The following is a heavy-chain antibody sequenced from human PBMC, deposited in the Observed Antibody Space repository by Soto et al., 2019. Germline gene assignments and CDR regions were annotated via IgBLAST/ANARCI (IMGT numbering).Heavy chain of an antibody. J-gene: IGHJ4*02. V-gene: IGHV3-15*01. CDR2: IKSKTDGGTT. D-gene: IGHD6-19*01. Sequence: EVQLVGSGGGLVKPGGSLRLSCAASGFTFNNAWMSWVRQPPGKGRGGVGRIKSKTDGGTTDYAAPVKGRFTISRDDSKNTLYLQMNSLKTEDTAVYYCTTDTATIAVPGHFAYWGQGTLVTVSS. CDR1: GFTFNNAW. CDR3: TTDTATIAVPGHFAY.